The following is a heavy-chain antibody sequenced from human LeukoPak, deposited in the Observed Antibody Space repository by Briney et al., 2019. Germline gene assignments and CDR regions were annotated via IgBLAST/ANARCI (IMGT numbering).Heavy chain of an antibody. CDR3: ARDLDSSGYQVYFQH. V-gene: IGHV3-7*01. D-gene: IGHD3-22*01. CDR2: IKQDGSEK. CDR1: GFTFSTYP. Sequence: GGSLRLSCAASGFTFSTYPMHWVRQAPGKGLEWVANIKQDGSEKYYVDSVKGRFTISRDNAKNSLYLQMNSLRAEDTAVYYCARDLDSSGYQVYFQHWGQGTLVTVSS. J-gene: IGHJ1*01.